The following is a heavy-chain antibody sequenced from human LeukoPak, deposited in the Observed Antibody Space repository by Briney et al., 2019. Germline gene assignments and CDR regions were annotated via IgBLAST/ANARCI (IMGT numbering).Heavy chain of an antibody. Sequence: ASVKVSCKASGYTFTSYGITWVRQAPGQGLEWMGGIIPIFGTANYAQKFQGRVTITADESTSTAYMELSSLRSEDTAVYYCARAPGVATIPYYYYYGMDVWGQGTTVTVSS. D-gene: IGHD5-12*01. CDR1: GYTFTSYG. CDR3: ARAPGVATIPYYYYYGMDV. V-gene: IGHV1-69*13. CDR2: IIPIFGTA. J-gene: IGHJ6*02.